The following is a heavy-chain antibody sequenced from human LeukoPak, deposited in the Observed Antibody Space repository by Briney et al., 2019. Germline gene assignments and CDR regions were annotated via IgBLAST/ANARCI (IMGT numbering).Heavy chain of an antibody. CDR3: SKDMTSGGWRFVY. D-gene: IGHD6-19*01. V-gene: IGHV3-43*02. CDR1: GFTSADYA. J-gene: IGHJ4*02. CDR2: IRGDGGST. Sequence: PGGSLRLSCAASGFTSADYAMHSVRNAPGKGLEWVSRIRGDGGSTYYADSVKVRLTISKDNSKNSLYLIMNSRRTADTPLYNLSKDMTSGGWRFVYWGQGTLVTVSS.